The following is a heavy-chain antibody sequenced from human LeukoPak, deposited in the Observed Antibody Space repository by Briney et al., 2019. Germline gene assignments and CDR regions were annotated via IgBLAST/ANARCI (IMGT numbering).Heavy chain of an antibody. CDR1: GFTFSSYW. Sequence: GGSLRLSCAASGFTFSSYWMHWVRQAPGKGLVWVSRINSDGSSTSYADSVKGRFTISRDNAKNTPYLQMNSLRAEDTAVYYCARDRGYGYLFDYWGQGTLVTVSS. J-gene: IGHJ4*02. D-gene: IGHD5-18*01. CDR2: INSDGSST. V-gene: IGHV3-74*01. CDR3: ARDRGYGYLFDY.